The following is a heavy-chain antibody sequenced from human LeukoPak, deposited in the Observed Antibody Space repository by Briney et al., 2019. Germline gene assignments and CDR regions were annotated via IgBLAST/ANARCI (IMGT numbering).Heavy chain of an antibody. CDR2: IYYSGST. CDR1: GGSISSYY. D-gene: IGHD3-22*01. V-gene: IGHV4-59*08. CDR3: ARLDDSSGLVVDY. Sequence: PSETLSLTCTVSGGSISSYYWSWIRQPPGKGLEWIGYIYYSGSTNYNPSLKSRVTISVDTSKNQLSLKLSSVTAADTAVYYCARLDDSSGLVVDYWGQGTLVTVSS. J-gene: IGHJ4*02.